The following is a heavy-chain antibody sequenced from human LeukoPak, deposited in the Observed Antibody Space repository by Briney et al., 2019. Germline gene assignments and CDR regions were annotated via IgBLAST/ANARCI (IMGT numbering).Heavy chain of an antibody. CDR2: ISSSSSYI. CDR1: GFTFSSYS. CDR3: ARDYYVSASSYLSVAY. Sequence: GGSLRLSCAASGFTFSSYSMNWVRQAPGKGLEWVSSISSSSSYIYYADSVKGRFTISRDNAKNSLYLQMNSLRAEDTAVYYCARDYYVSASSYLSVAYWGQGTLVTVSS. J-gene: IGHJ4*02. D-gene: IGHD3-10*01. V-gene: IGHV3-21*01.